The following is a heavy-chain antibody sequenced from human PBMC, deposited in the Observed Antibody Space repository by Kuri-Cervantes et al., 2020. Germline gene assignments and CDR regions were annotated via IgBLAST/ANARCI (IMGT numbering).Heavy chain of an antibody. V-gene: IGHV1-3*01. CDR3: ARDLPYYDSSGYQLINYYMDV. D-gene: IGHD3-22*01. Sequence: ASVKVSCKASGYTFTSYAMHWVRQAPGQRLEWMGWINAGNGNTKYSQKFQGRVTITRDTSASTAYMELSSLRSEDTAVYYCARDLPYYDSSGYQLINYYMDVWGQGTLVTVSS. CDR2: INAGNGNT. CDR1: GYTFTSYA. J-gene: IGHJ6*03.